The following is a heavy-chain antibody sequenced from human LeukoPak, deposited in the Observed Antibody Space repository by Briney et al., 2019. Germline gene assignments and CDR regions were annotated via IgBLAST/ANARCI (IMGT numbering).Heavy chain of an antibody. V-gene: IGHV3-30-3*01. CDR2: ISYDGSNK. CDR1: GFTFSSYA. D-gene: IGHD2-2*02. Sequence: GSLRLSCAASGFTFSSYAMHWVRQAPGKGLEWVAVISYDGSNKYYADSVKGRFTISRDNAKNSLYLQMNSLRAEDTAVYYCARNSRGHCSSTSCYRPYYMDVWGKGTTVTVSS. J-gene: IGHJ6*03. CDR3: ARNSRGHCSSTSCYRPYYMDV.